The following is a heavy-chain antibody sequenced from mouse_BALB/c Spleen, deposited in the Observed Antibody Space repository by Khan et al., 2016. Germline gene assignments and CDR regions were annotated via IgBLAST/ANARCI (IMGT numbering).Heavy chain of an antibody. D-gene: IGHD2-10*02. V-gene: IGHV10-1*02. Sequence: EVQLVESGGGLVQPKGSLKLSCAASGFTFNTYAMNWVRQAPGKGLEWVARIRSKSNNYATYYADSVKDRFTISRDDSQSMLYLQMNNLKTEDTAMYYCVRQGYGKGNYYDAMDYWGQGTSVTVSS. CDR2: IRSKSNNYAT. CDR3: VRQGYGKGNYYDAMDY. J-gene: IGHJ4*01. CDR1: GFTFNTYA.